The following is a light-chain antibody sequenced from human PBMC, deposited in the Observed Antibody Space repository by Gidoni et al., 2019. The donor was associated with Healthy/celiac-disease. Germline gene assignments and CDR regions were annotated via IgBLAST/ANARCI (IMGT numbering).Light chain of an antibody. V-gene: IGKV1-33*01. Sequence: DIQMTQSPSSLSASVGDRVTITCQASQDISNYLNWYQQKPGKAPKLLIYDASNLETGVPSRVSGSGSGTDFTFTISSLQPEDIATYYCQQYDNLPVACGQGTKVEIK. CDR2: DAS. J-gene: IGKJ1*01. CDR1: QDISNY. CDR3: QQYDNLPVA.